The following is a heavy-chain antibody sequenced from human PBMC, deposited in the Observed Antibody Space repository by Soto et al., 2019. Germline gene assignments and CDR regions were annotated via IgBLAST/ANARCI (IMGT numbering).Heavy chain of an antibody. D-gene: IGHD3-9*01. Sequence: SETLSLTCTVSGGSITSGGYYWSWIRQHPGKGLEWIGYIDYSGSTDYNTSLKSRVTISVDTSKNLFSLKVSSVTAADTAVYYCARAPRYFDILTGSYYFDYWGQGTLVTVSS. CDR3: ARAPRYFDILTGSYYFDY. J-gene: IGHJ4*02. V-gene: IGHV4-31*03. CDR1: GGSITSGGYY. CDR2: IDYSGST.